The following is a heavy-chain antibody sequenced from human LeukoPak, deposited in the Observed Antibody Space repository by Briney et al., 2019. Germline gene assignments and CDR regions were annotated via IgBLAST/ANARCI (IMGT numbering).Heavy chain of an antibody. D-gene: IGHD2-21*01. CDR1: GVTFSSYA. V-gene: IGHV3-23*01. CDR2: ISVSCGST. CDR3: ARAYCGGDCYISGSLFHYFDY. Sequence: AGRSLRLSCAASGVTFSSYAISGVRRAPGRGLEWVLAISVSCGSTYYADSVRGRFTISRDNSKNTLYLQMNSLRAEDTAVYYCARAYCGGDCYISGSLFHYFDYWGQGTLVTVSS. J-gene: IGHJ4*02.